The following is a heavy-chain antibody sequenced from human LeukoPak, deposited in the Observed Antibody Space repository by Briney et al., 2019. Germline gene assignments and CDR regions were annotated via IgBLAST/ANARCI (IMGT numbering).Heavy chain of an antibody. CDR3: AKDVNYYYDSSGSLGP. CDR2: ISYDGSNK. J-gene: IGHJ3*01. V-gene: IGHV3-30*18. CDR1: GFTFSSYG. Sequence: GGSLRPSCAASGFTFSSYGMHWIRQAPGKGLEWVAVISYDGSNKYYADSVKGRFTISRDNSKNTLYLQMNSLRAEDTAVYYCAKDVNYYYDSSGSLGPWGQGTMVTVSS. D-gene: IGHD3-22*01.